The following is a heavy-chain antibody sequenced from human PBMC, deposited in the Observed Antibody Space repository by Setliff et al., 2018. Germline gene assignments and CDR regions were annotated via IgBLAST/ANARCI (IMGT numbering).Heavy chain of an antibody. CDR2: IYTSWST. D-gene: IGHD3-3*01. CDR3: ARLSGFQYMVD. Sequence: SETLSLTCTVSGGSVGSDFSYWTWIRQPAGKGLEWIGQIYTSWSTNYNPSLKSRVTISLDASKNQFSLRLTSVTAADTAVYYCARLSGFQYMVDWGKGTTVTVSS. CDR1: GGSVGSDFSY. J-gene: IGHJ6*03. V-gene: IGHV4-61*09.